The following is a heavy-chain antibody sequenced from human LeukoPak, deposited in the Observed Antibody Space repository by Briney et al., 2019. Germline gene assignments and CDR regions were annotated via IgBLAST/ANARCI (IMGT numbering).Heavy chain of an antibody. D-gene: IGHD3-16*01. CDR3: GRAGRGDHTWGSYYLDH. V-gene: IGHV4-59*01. J-gene: IGHJ4*02. CDR2: NSDSGST. CDR1: GDTISTYH. Sequence: AGTLSLSCAASGDTISTYHWSWIRQSPGKGLECIGSNSDSGSTNYNPSLKSRVTISVDTAKKQYSLQLIAVTAADSAVYYCGRAGRGDHTWGSYYLDHWGQATLVSVHS.